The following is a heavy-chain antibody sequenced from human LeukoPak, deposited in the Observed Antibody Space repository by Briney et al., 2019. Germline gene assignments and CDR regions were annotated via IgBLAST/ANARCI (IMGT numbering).Heavy chain of an antibody. J-gene: IGHJ5*02. V-gene: IGHV4-59*08. CDR3: ARHSNYGSGSYYRYWFDP. CDR2: IYYSGST. D-gene: IGHD3-10*01. CDR1: GGSISSYY. Sequence: SETLSLTCTVSGGSISSYYWSWIRQPPGKGLEWIGYIYYSGSTNYNPSLKSRVTISVDTSKNQSSLKLSSVTAADTAVYYCARHSNYGSGSYYRYWFDPWGQGTLVTVSS.